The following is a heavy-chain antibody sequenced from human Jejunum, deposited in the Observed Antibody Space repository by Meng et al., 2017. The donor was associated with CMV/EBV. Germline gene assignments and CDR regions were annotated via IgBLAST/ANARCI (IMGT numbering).Heavy chain of an antibody. J-gene: IGHJ4*02. CDR2: IDPNTGDT. D-gene: IGHD1-26*01. Sequence: EYTFTDYCMHWVRQAPGQGLEWLGYIDPNTGDTNYAQKFQGRVIMTRDTSSNTAYVELTRLRSDDTALYYCAKDGGSFLDYYFDFWGQGTLVTVSS. CDR3: AKDGGSFLDYYFDF. CDR1: EYTFTDYC. V-gene: IGHV1-2*02.